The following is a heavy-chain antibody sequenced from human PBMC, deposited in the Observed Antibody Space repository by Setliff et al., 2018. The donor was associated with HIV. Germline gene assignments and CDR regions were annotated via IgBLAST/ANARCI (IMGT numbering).Heavy chain of an antibody. Sequence: ASVKVSCKASGGTFSDFRITWVRQAPGQGLEWMGEITPFVGITNYAQKFQGRVTICADESTATAYIELSSLTSQDTAVYYCARDKGIREAASLDYWGQGSLVTVSS. D-gene: IGHD6-13*01. CDR2: ITPFVGIT. CDR1: GGTFSDFR. V-gene: IGHV1-69*10. CDR3: ARDKGIREAASLDY. J-gene: IGHJ4*02.